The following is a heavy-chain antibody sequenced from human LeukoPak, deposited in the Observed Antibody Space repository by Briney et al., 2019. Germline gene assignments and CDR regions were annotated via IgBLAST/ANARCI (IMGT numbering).Heavy chain of an antibody. CDR3: ARDVSGWYYFDY. D-gene: IGHD6-19*01. CDR2: IYYSGST. V-gene: IGHV4-59*01. Sequence: SSETLSLTCTVSGGSISSYYWSWIRQPPGKGLEWIGYIYYSGSTNYNPSLKSRVTISVDTSKNQFSLKLSSVTAADTAVYYCARDVSGWYYFDYWGQGTLVTVSS. J-gene: IGHJ4*02. CDR1: GGSISSYY.